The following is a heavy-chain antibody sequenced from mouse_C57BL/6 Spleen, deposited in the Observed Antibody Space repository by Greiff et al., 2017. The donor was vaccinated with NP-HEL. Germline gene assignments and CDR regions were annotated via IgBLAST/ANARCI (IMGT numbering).Heavy chain of an antibody. CDR3: ARGVTGIYWYFDV. CDR1: GFTFSDYY. J-gene: IGHJ1*03. CDR2: ISNGGGSP. V-gene: IGHV5-12*01. D-gene: IGHD4-1*01. Sequence: EVKLVESGGGLVQPGGSLKLSCAASGFTFSDYYMYWVRQTPEKRLEWVAYISNGGGSPYYPDTVKGRFTISRDNAKNTLYLQMSRLKSEDTAMYYCARGVTGIYWYFDVWGTGTTVTVSS.